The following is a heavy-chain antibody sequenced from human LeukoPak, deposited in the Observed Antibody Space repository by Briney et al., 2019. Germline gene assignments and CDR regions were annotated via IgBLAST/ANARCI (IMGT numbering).Heavy chain of an antibody. V-gene: IGHV3-30*03. CDR2: ISYDGSNE. Sequence: GGSLRLSCVASGFTFSSYGMHWVRQAPGKGLEWVALISYDGSNEYYADSVKGRFTISRDNSKNTLYLQMNSLRAEDTAVYYCARKRITIFGVVISATNWFDPWGQGTLVTVSS. CDR3: ARKRITIFGVVISATNWFDP. J-gene: IGHJ5*02. CDR1: GFTFSSYG. D-gene: IGHD3-3*01.